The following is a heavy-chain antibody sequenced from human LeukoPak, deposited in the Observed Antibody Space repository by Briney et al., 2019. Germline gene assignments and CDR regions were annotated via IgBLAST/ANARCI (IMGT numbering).Heavy chain of an antibody. V-gene: IGHV1-69*13. CDR1: GGTSSSYA. J-gene: IGHJ5*02. CDR2: IIPIFGTA. Sequence: GASVKVSCKASGGTSSSYAISWVRQAPGQGLEWMGGIIPIFGTANYAQKFQGRVTITADESTSTAYMELSSLRSEDTAVYYCARVGVVVVPAENWFDPWGQGTLVTVSS. CDR3: ARVGVVVVPAENWFDP. D-gene: IGHD2-2*01.